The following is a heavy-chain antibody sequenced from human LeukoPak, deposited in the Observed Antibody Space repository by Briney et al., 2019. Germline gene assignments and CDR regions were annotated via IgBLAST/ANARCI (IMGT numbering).Heavy chain of an antibody. V-gene: IGHV3-23*01. D-gene: IGHD3-16*01. CDR2: ISGSGGST. Sequence: GGSLRLSCAASGFTFSSYAMSWVRQAPGKGLEWVSAISGSGGSTYYADSVKGRFTISRDNSKNTLYLQMNSLRAEDTAVFYCAKDRDDYVWGSYLGAFDIWGQGTMVTVSS. J-gene: IGHJ3*02. CDR1: GFTFSSYA. CDR3: AKDRDDYVWGSYLGAFDI.